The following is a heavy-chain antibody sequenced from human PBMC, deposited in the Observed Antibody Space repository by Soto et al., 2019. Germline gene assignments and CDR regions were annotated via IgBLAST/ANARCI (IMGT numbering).Heavy chain of an antibody. CDR1: GFTFSNAW. CDR3: TTDGTVTGYGMDV. D-gene: IGHD4-17*01. J-gene: IGHJ6*02. V-gene: IGHV3-15*01. CDR2: IKSKTDGGTT. Sequence: GGSLRLSCAASGFTFSNAWMSWVRQAPGKGLEWVGRIKSKTDGGTTDYAAPVKGRFTISRDDSKNTLYLQMNSLKTEDTAVYYCTTDGTVTGYGMDVWGQGTTVTVSS.